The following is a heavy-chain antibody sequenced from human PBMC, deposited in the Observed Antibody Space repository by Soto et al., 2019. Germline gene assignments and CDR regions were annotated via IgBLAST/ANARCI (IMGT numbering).Heavy chain of an antibody. D-gene: IGHD2-15*01. CDR2: IYSGGST. Sequence: EVQLVESGGGLVQPGGSLRLSCAASGFTVSSNYMSWVRHAPGKGLEWVSVIYSGGSTYYADSVKGRFTISRDNSKNTLYLQMNSLRAEDTAVYYCARGSSATFFNYYYYMDVWGKGTTVTVSS. J-gene: IGHJ6*03. CDR1: GFTVSSNY. V-gene: IGHV3-66*01. CDR3: ARGSSATFFNYYYYMDV.